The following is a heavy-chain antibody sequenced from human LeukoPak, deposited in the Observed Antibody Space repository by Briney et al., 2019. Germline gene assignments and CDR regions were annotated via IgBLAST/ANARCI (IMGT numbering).Heavy chain of an antibody. CDR2: IIPIFGTA. D-gene: IGHD2-15*01. V-gene: IGHV1-69*13. Sequence: SVKVSCKASGGTFSSYAISWVRQAPGQGLEWVGGIIPIFGTANYAQKFQGRVTITADESTSTAYMELSSLRSEDTAVYYCARDRQPGYCSGGSCRFAEYFQHWGQGTLVTVSS. CDR1: GGTFSSYA. CDR3: ARDRQPGYCSGGSCRFAEYFQH. J-gene: IGHJ1*01.